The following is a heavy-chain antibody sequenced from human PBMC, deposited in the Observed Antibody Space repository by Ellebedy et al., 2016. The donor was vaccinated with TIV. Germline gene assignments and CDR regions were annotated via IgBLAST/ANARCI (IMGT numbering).Heavy chain of an antibody. CDR3: ACARVTTTGDDWYFDL. CDR1: GYSFTSYW. V-gene: IGHV5-51*01. J-gene: IGHJ2*01. D-gene: IGHD1-1*01. Sequence: GGSLRLXXKGSGYSFTSYWIGWVRQMPGKGLEWMGINYPGDSDVRYSPSFQGQVTISADKSINTAYLHWSSLKASDTGIYYCACARVTTTGDDWYFDLWGRGTLVTVSS. CDR2: NYPGDSDV.